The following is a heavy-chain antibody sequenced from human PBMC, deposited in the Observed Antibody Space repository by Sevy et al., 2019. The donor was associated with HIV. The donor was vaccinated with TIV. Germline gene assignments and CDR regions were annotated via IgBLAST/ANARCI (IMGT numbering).Heavy chain of an antibody. D-gene: IGHD3-22*01. Sequence: GGSLRLSCAASGFTFSTYAMTWVRQTPGKGLEWVSSITSSDNNIYYADSVEGRFTISRDNSENTLYLQMSSLRAEDTAIYYCATNYCDTSGYYILDYWGQGTLVTVSS. CDR1: GFTFSTYA. CDR3: ATNYCDTSGYYILDY. CDR2: ITSSDNNI. J-gene: IGHJ4*02. V-gene: IGHV3-23*01.